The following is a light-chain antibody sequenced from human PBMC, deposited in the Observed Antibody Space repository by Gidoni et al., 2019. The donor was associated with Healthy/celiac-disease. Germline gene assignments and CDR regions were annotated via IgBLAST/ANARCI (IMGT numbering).Light chain of an antibody. CDR1: QSVSSN. J-gene: IGKJ2*01. CDR2: GAP. V-gene: IGKV3-15*01. CDR3: QQYNNWPPYT. Sequence: ELVMPQSPATLSVSPGERATLPCRASQSVSSNLAGYQQKPGQAPRRLIYGAPTRATGSTARCSGSRSGTKFTITISSRQYEDVAVYYCQQYNNWPPYTFGQGTKLEIK.